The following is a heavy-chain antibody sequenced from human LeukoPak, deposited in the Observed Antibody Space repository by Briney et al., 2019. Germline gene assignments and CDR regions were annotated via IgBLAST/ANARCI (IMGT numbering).Heavy chain of an antibody. CDR2: IRSKVNSYAT. D-gene: IGHD1-26*01. J-gene: IGHJ4*02. V-gene: IGHV3-73*01. CDR3: TRQRWVVGADFDY. Sequence: GGSLRLSCAAPGFTFSGSDMNWVRQASGKGLEWVGRIRSKVNSYATAYAASVKGRFTISRDDSKNTAYLQMNSLKTENTAVYYCTRQRWVVGADFDYWGQGTLVAVSS. CDR1: GFTFSGSD.